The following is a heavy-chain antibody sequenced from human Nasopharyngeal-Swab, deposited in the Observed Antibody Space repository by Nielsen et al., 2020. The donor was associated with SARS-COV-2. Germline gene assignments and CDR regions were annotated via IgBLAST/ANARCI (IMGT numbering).Heavy chain of an antibody. Sequence: GPTLVRPAQTLTLTCTFSGFSLSTSGMCVSWIRQPPGKALEWLALIDWEDDKYYTTSLKTRLTISKDTSKNQVVLTMTNMDPVDTATYYCARTLRSGSDYTPWFDPWGQGALVTVSS. CDR3: ARTLRSGSDYTPWFDP. J-gene: IGHJ5*02. CDR1: GFSLSTSGMC. CDR2: IDWEDDK. V-gene: IGHV2-70*12. D-gene: IGHD3-10*02.